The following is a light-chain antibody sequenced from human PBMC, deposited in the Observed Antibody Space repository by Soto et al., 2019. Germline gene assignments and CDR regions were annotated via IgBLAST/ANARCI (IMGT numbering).Light chain of an antibody. CDR3: QQYGANSPWT. Sequence: DIQVTQSPSTLSASVGDRVTITCRASQSISTWLAWFQQKPGKAPKVLISKASTLESGVPSRFSGDGSGTEFTLTISSLQTEDFATYYCQQYGANSPWTFGQGTKVEI. V-gene: IGKV1-5*03. CDR1: QSISTW. J-gene: IGKJ1*01. CDR2: KAS.